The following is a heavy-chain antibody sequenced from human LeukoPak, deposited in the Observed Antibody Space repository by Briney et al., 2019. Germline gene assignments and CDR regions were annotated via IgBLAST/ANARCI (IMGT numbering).Heavy chain of an antibody. D-gene: IGHD2-21*01. CDR3: ARERLFRSNRHYDMDL. CDR2: SSPYRDAP. J-gene: IGHJ6*02. V-gene: IGHV1-18*04. Sequence: ASVKVSCKASGYTLSNYGINWVRQAPGQGLEWMGWSSPYRDAPEYAQKFQGRVTMTTDTSTTTAYMDLDSLTSDDTAIYFCARERLFRSNRHYDMDLWGQGTAVAVSS. CDR1: GYTLSNYG.